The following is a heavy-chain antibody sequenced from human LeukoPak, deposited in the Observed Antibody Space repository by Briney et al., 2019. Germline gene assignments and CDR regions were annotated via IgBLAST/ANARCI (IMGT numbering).Heavy chain of an antibody. Sequence: GGSLRLSCTASGFTFGDYAMSWVRQAPGKGLGWVGFIRSKAYGGTTEYAASVKGRFTISRDDSKSIAYLQMNSLKTEDTAVYYCTTSLLGYCSSTSCYWGQGTLVTVSS. CDR1: GFTFGDYA. CDR3: TTSLLGYCSSTSCY. V-gene: IGHV3-49*04. CDR2: IRSKAYGGTT. D-gene: IGHD2-2*01. J-gene: IGHJ4*02.